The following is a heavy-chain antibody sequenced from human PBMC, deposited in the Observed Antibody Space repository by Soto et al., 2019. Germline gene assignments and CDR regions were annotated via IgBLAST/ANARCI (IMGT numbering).Heavy chain of an antibody. J-gene: IGHJ6*02. CDR1: GYTFYSHS. D-gene: IGHD5-18*01. CDR3: ARCIQGDYYYGMDV. V-gene: IGHV1-18*01. Sequence: QAQLVQSGAEVKKPGASVKVSCKASGYTFYSHSIRWVRQAPGQGLEWMGRINADYGNTQYAQKFRGRVTMTTDTSPTTVYMELTNLRSDDTAVYYCARCIQGDYYYGMDVWGQGTTVTVSS. CDR2: INADYGNT.